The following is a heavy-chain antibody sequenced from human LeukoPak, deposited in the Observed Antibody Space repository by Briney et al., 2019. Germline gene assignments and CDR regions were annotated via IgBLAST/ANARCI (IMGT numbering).Heavy chain of an antibody. V-gene: IGHV1-69*05. Sequence: ASVKVSCKASGGTFSSYAISWVRQAPGQGLEWVGRIIPIFGTANYAQKFQGRVTITTDESTSTAYMELSSLRSEDTAVYYCARDCSGGSCYSLFGFYYYMDVWGKGTTVTVSS. CDR3: ARDCSGGSCYSLFGFYYYMDV. CDR1: GGTFSSYA. J-gene: IGHJ6*03. D-gene: IGHD2-15*01. CDR2: IIPIFGTA.